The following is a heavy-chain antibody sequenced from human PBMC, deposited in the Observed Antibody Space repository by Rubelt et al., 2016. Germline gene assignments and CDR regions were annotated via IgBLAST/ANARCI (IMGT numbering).Heavy chain of an antibody. CDR1: GYSISSGYY. D-gene: IGHD3-3*01. Sequence: QVQLQQWGAGLLKPSETLSLTCTVSGYSISSGYYWGWIRQPPGKGLEWIGSIYHSGSTYYHPSLKSRVTISVDTPKNQFPRRLSSVTAADTAGDDCARGPSYYEFWGGPQGYWGQGTLVTVSS. CDR2: IYHSGST. CDR3: ARGPSYYEFWGGPQGY. V-gene: IGHV4-38-2*02. J-gene: IGHJ4*02.